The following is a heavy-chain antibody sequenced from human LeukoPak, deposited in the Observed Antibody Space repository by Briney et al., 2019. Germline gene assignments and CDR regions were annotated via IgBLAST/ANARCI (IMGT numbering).Heavy chain of an antibody. CDR2: IIPILGIA. Sequence: SVKVSRKASGGTFSSYAISWVRHAPGQGLEWMGRIIPILGIANYAQKFQGRVTITADKSTSTAYMELSSLRSEDTAVYYCARGPGGYGDYTFDYWGQGTLVTVSS. D-gene: IGHD4-17*01. CDR3: ARGPGGYGDYTFDY. J-gene: IGHJ4*02. V-gene: IGHV1-69*04. CDR1: GGTFSSYA.